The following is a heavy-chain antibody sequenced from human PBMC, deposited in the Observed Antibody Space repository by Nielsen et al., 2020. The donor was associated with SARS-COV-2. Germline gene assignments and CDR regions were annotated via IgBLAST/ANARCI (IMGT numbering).Heavy chain of an antibody. CDR3: ARDRLPRWMDYYDSSGYYFDY. V-gene: IGHV3-11*01. Sequence: WIRQPPGKGLEWISYITGSGTSINYADSVKGRFTISRDNAKNSLYLQMNSLRAEDTAVYYCARDRLPRWMDYYDSSGYYFDYWGQGTLVTVSS. CDR2: ITGSGTSI. D-gene: IGHD3-22*01. J-gene: IGHJ4*02.